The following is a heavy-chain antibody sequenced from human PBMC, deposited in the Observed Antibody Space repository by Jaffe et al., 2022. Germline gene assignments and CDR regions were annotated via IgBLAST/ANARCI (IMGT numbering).Heavy chain of an antibody. V-gene: IGHV3-30*02. CDR3: AKDLYFWHIVVVTAETIFDY. D-gene: IGHD2-21*02. Sequence: QVQLVESGGGVVQPGGSLRLSCAASGFTFSSYGMHWVRQAPGKGLEWVAFIRYDGSNKYYADSVKGRFTISRDNSKNTLYLQMNSLRAEDTAVYYCAKDLYFWHIVVVTAETIFDYWGQGTLVTVSS. CDR1: GFTFSSYG. CDR2: IRYDGSNK. J-gene: IGHJ4*02.